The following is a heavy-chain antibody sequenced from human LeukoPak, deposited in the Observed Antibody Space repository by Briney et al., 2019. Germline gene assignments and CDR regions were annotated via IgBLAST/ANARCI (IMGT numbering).Heavy chain of an antibody. D-gene: IGHD2-2*01. CDR3: GSLDSREDSTSRWGPLDI. V-gene: IGHV3-53*01. CDR2: IYSGGST. Sequence: PGGSLRLSCAASGFTVSSNYMSWVRQAPGKGLEWVSVIYSGGSTDYADSVKGRFTISRDNARNSLYLQLNSLRAEDTAVYYCGSLDSREDSTSRWGPLDIWGQGTMVTVSS. J-gene: IGHJ3*02. CDR1: GFTVSSNY.